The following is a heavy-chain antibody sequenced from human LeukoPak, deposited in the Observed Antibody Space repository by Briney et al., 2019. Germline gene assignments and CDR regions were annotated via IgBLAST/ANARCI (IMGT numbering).Heavy chain of an antibody. CDR2: IKSKTDGGTT. CDR3: QGGRF. D-gene: IGHD1-26*01. J-gene: IGHJ4*02. Sequence: GGPLRLSCSASGFTFTNAWMSWVRQAPGKGLEWVGRIKSKTDGGTTDYAAPVKGRFSISRDDSKNTLYLQMNSLKSEDTAVYYCQGGRFWGQGTLVTVSS. V-gene: IGHV3-15*01. CDR1: GFTFTNAW.